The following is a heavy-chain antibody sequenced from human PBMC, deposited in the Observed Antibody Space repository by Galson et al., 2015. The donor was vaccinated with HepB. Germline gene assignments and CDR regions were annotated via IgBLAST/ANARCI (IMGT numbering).Heavy chain of an antibody. D-gene: IGHD1-26*01. Sequence: QSGAEVKKPGESLKISCKASGYSFNTYWIGWVRQMPGRGLEYMGIIYPDDSDTRYSPSFQGLVTISADKSINTAYLLWSSLKASDTAIYYCARLDVEILPGAEDHGMDVWGQGTTVTVSS. CDR1: GYSFNTYW. CDR2: IYPDDSDT. J-gene: IGHJ6*02. CDR3: ARLDVEILPGAEDHGMDV. V-gene: IGHV5-51*01.